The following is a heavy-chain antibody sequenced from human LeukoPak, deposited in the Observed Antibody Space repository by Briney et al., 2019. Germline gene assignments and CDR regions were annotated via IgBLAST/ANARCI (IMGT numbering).Heavy chain of an antibody. CDR2: ISGSGGST. D-gene: IGHD6-6*01. J-gene: IGHJ4*02. V-gene: IGHV3-23*01. Sequence: GGSLRLSCAASGFTFSSYAMSWVRQAPGKGLEWVSAISGSGGSTYYADSVKGRFTISRDNSENTLCLQMNSLRAEDTAVYYCATDSSSSLMDDYWGQGTLVTVSS. CDR1: GFTFSSYA. CDR3: ATDSSSSLMDDY.